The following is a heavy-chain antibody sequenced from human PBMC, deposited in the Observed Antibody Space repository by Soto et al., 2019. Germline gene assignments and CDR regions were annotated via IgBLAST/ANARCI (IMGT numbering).Heavy chain of an antibody. CDR3: ETARALSASDY. Sequence: GESLKISCKGSGYSFTGYWISWVRQMPGKGLEWMGRIDPSDSYTNYSPSFQGHVTISADKSISTAYLQWSSLKASDTAMYYCETARALSASDYWGQGTMLTVYS. J-gene: IGHJ4*02. D-gene: IGHD6-25*01. V-gene: IGHV5-10-1*01. CDR2: IDPSDSYT. CDR1: GYSFTGYW.